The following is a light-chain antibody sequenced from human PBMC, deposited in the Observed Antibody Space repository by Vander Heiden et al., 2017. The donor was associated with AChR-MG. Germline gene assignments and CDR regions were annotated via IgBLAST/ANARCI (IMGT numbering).Light chain of an antibody. CDR2: DAS. J-gene: IGKJ4*01. V-gene: IGKV1-33*01. CDR1: QDISNY. CDR3: QQYDNLPLT. Sequence: DIQMTQSPSSLSAPVGDRVTITCQASQDISNYLNWYQQKPGKAPKLLIYDASNLETGVPSRLSGSGSGTDFTFTISSLQPEDIATYYCQQYDNLPLTFGGGTKVEIK.